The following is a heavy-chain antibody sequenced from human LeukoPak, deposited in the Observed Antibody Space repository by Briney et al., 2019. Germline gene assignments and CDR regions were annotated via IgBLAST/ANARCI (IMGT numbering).Heavy chain of an antibody. J-gene: IGHJ4*02. D-gene: IGHD4-17*01. CDR3: AKAQNYGDYLCFDY. CDR1: GFTFSSYA. CDR2: ISYDGSNK. V-gene: IGHV3-30-3*01. Sequence: GGSLRLSCAASGFTFSSYAMHWVRQAPGKGLEWVAVISYDGSNKYYADSVKGRFTISRDNSKNTLYLQMNSLRAEDTAEYYCAKAQNYGDYLCFDYWGQGTLVTVSS.